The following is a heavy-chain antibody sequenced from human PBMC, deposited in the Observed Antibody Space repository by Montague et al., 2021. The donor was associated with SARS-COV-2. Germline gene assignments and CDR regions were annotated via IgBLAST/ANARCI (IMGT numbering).Heavy chain of an antibody. Sequence: TLSLTCTVSGGSISSGGYYWSWIRQPPGKGLEWIGYIYYSGSTYYNPSLKSRVTISVDTSKNQFSLKLSSVTAAATAVYYCARLTAGYCSGGSCYWGTGFDYWGQGTLVTVSS. V-gene: IGHV4-31*03. D-gene: IGHD2-15*01. J-gene: IGHJ4*02. CDR1: GGSISSGGYY. CDR2: IYYSGST. CDR3: ARLTAGYCSGGSCYWGTGFDY.